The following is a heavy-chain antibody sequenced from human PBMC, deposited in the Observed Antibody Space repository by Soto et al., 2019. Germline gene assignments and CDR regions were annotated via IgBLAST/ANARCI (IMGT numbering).Heavy chain of an antibody. CDR1: GFTFSSYG. J-gene: IGHJ6*02. V-gene: IGHV3-33*01. CDR2: IWYDGSNK. D-gene: IGHD2-8*01. CDR3: ARWKDCTNGVCYTDYYGMDV. Sequence: GGSLRLSCAASGFTFSSYGMHWVRQAPGKGLEWVAVIWYDGSNKYYADSVKGRFTISRDNSKNTLYLQMNSLRAEDTAVYYFARWKDCTNGVCYTDYYGMDVWGQGTTVTVSS.